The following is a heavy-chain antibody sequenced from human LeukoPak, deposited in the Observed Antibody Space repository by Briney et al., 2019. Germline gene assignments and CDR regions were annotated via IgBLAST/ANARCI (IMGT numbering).Heavy chain of an antibody. J-gene: IGHJ5*02. D-gene: IGHD2-2*01. CDR2: IYHSGSA. CDR3: ARDPRWLTPDCTSTSCYVNYFDP. V-gene: IGHV4-38-2*02. CDR1: GYSISSGYQ. Sequence: PSETLSLTCAVSGYSISSGYQWAWIRQSPGKGLEWIGSIYHSGSAHYNPSLKSRVTISVETSKNQFSLKMYSVTAADTAVYYCARDPRWLTPDCTSTSCYVNYFDPWGQGTLVTVSS.